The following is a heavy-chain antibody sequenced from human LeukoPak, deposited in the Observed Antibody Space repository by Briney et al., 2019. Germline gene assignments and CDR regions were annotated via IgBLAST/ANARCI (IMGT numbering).Heavy chain of an antibody. D-gene: IGHD4-17*01. V-gene: IGHV3-9*01. J-gene: IGHJ4*02. CDR2: ISWNSGSI. CDR1: GFTFDDYA. CDR3: ARDLSETTVTTVCHY. Sequence: QPGGSLRLSCAASGFTFDDYAMHWVRQAPGKGLEWVSGISWNSGSIGYADSVKGRFTISRDNAKNSLYLQMNSLRAEDTAVYYCARDLSETTVTTVCHYWGQGTLVTVSS.